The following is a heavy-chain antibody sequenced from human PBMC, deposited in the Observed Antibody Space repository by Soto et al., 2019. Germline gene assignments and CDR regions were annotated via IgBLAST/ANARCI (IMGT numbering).Heavy chain of an antibody. CDR2: ISAYKGNT. V-gene: IGHV1-18*04. CDR1: GYTFTNYG. D-gene: IGHD2-2*01. J-gene: IGHJ4*01. CDR3: ARGYCSSISCPSIDY. Sequence: GASVKVSCKAFGYTFTNYGINWVRQAPGQGLEWMGWISAYKGNTNYVQKFQGRVTMTTDTATSTAYMELRSLRFDDTAVYYCARGYCSSISCPSIDYWGHGTLVTVSS.